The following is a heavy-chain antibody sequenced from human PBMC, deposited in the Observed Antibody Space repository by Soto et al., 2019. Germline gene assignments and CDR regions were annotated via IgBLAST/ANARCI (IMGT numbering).Heavy chain of an antibody. V-gene: IGHV5-10-1*01. CDR3: ARQGNWNYAYGMDV. CDR1: GYSSTSYW. D-gene: IGHD1-1*01. CDR2: IDPSDSYT. J-gene: IGHJ6*02. Sequence: GESLKISCKGSGYSSTSYWISWVRQMPGKGLEWMGRIDPSDSYTNYSPSFQGHVTISADKSISTAYLQWSSLKASDTAMYYCARQGNWNYAYGMDVWGQGTTVTVSS.